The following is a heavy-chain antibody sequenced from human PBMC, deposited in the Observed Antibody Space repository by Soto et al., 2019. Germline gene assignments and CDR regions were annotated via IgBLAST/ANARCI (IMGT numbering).Heavy chain of an antibody. CDR2: IIPILGIA. CDR1: GGTFSSYT. J-gene: IGHJ4*02. V-gene: IGHV1-69*08. Sequence: QVQLVQSGAEVKKPGSSVKVSCKASGGTFSSYTISWVRQAPGQGLEWMGRIIPILGIANYAQKFQGRVTITADKSTSTAYMELSSLRSEDTAVYYCARDKHGEVGTTNYWGQGTLVTVSS. CDR3: ARDKHGEVGTTNY. D-gene: IGHD1-26*01.